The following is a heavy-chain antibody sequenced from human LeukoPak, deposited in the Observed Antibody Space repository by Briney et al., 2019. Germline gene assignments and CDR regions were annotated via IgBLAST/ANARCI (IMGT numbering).Heavy chain of an antibody. J-gene: IGHJ5*02. CDR2: IRYDGSNK. Sequence: GGSLRLSCAASGFTFSSYAMHWVRQAPGKGLEWVAFIRYDGSNKYYADSVKGRFTISRDNSKNTLYLQMNSLRSEDTAVYYCARDLGWFGELLGWFDPWGQGTLVTVSS. CDR1: GFTFSSYA. CDR3: ARDLGWFGELLGWFDP. V-gene: IGHV3-30*02. D-gene: IGHD3-10*01.